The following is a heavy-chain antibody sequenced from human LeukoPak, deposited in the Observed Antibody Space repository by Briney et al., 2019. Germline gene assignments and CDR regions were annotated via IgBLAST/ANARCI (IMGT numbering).Heavy chain of an antibody. CDR2: IWYDGSNK. CDR1: GFTFSSYG. D-gene: IGHD3-10*01. CDR3: ARVMVRGVRFNGMDV. J-gene: IGHJ6*04. V-gene: IGHV3-33*01. Sequence: GRSLRFYCAASGFTFSSYGRHWVRQAPGKGLEWVAVIWYDGSNKYYADSVKGRFTISRDNSKNALYLQMNSLRAEDTAVYCCARVMVRGVRFNGMDVCGKGTTVTVSS.